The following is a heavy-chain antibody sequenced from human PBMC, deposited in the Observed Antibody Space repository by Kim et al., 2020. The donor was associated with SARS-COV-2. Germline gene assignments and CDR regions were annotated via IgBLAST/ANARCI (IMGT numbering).Heavy chain of an antibody. J-gene: IGHJ6*03. V-gene: IGHV4-59*01. Sequence: SETLSLTCTVSGGSISSYYWSWIRQPPGKGLEWIGYIYYSGSTNYNPSLKSRVTISVDTSKNQFSLKLSSVTAADTAVYYCARDGVNYDYVWGSYFHADYMDVWGKGTTVTVSS. D-gene: IGHD3-16*01. CDR1: GGSISSYY. CDR2: IYYSGST. CDR3: ARDGVNYDYVWGSYFHADYMDV.